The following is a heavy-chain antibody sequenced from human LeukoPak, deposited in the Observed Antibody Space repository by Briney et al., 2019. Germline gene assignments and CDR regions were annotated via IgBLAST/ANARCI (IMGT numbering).Heavy chain of an antibody. V-gene: IGHV4-34*01. Sequence: PSETLSLTCAVYGGSFSGYYWNWIRQPPGKGLEWIGEINHSGSINYNPSLKSRVTISVDRSNNQFSLNLSSVTAADTAVYYCARAVSWTDYYYYMDVWGKGTTVTVSS. J-gene: IGHJ6*03. CDR3: ARAVSWTDYYYYMDV. CDR2: INHSGSI. D-gene: IGHD6-13*01. CDR1: GGSFSGYY.